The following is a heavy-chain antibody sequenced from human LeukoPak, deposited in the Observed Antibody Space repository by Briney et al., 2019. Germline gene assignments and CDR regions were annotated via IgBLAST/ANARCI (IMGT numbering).Heavy chain of an antibody. CDR2: ISSSGSTI. Sequence: PGGSLRLSCAASGFTFSDYYMSWIRQAPGKGLEGVSYISSSGSTIYYADSVKGRFTISRDNAKNSLYLQMNSLRAEDTAVYYCARDHYIAVYYYYMDVWGKGTTVAVSS. CDR3: ARDHYIAVYYYYMDV. V-gene: IGHV3-11*04. D-gene: IGHD4-11*01. CDR1: GFTFSDYY. J-gene: IGHJ6*03.